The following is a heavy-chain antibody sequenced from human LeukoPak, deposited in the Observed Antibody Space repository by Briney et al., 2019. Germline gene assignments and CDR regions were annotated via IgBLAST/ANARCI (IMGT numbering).Heavy chain of an antibody. D-gene: IGHD5-18*01. Sequence: ASVKVSCKASGYTFTSYGISWVRQAPGQGLEWMGWISAYNGNTNYAQKLQGRVTMTTDTSTSTAYMELRGLRSDDTAVYYCATLDTAMAQFDYWGQGTLVTVSS. CDR3: ATLDTAMAQFDY. J-gene: IGHJ4*02. V-gene: IGHV1-18*01. CDR2: ISAYNGNT. CDR1: GYTFTSYG.